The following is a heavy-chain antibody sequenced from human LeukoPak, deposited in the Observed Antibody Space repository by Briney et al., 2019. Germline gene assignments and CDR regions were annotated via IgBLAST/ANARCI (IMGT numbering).Heavy chain of an antibody. V-gene: IGHV3-15*01. Sequence: GGSLRLSCAASGFTFSNAWMSWVRQAPGKRLEWVGRIKSKTDGGTTDYAAPVKGRFTISRDDSKNTLYLQMNSLKTEDTAVYYCTTEVYYYDSSGLTFYFDYWGQGTLVTVSS. CDR2: IKSKTDGGTT. J-gene: IGHJ4*02. D-gene: IGHD3-22*01. CDR1: GFTFSNAW. CDR3: TTEVYYYDSSGLTFYFDY.